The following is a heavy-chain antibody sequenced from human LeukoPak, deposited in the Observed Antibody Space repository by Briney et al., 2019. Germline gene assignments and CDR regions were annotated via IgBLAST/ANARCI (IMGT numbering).Heavy chain of an antibody. CDR2: MNPNSGNT. CDR1: RYTFTSYD. J-gene: IGHJ3*02. V-gene: IGHV1-8*03. CDR3: ARGVDFWSGYHDAFDI. Sequence: GASVKVSCKASRYTFTSYDINWVRQATGQGLEWMGWMNPNSGNTGYAQKFQGRVTITRNTSISTAYMELSSLRSEDTAVYYCARGVDFWSGYHDAFDIWGQGTMVTVSS. D-gene: IGHD3-3*01.